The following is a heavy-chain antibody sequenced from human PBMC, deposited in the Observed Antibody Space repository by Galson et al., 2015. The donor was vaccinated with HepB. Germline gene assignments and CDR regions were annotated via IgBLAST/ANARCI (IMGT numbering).Heavy chain of an antibody. D-gene: IGHD6-19*01. V-gene: IGHV5-51*03. Sequence: QSGAEVKKPGESLKISCMGSRYNFTNYWIAWVRQAPGKGLEWMGIIYPGNSDTRISPSFRGQVTISADKSITTAYLQWSSLKASDTAMYYCARRRLYSSAPDHWGQGTLVTVSS. J-gene: IGHJ4*02. CDR3: ARRRLYSSAPDH. CDR1: RYNFTNYW. CDR2: IYPGNSDT.